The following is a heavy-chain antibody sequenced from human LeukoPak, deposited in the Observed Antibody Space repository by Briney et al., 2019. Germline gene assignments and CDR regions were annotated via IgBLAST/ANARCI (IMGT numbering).Heavy chain of an antibody. CDR2: MSIDGSSR. D-gene: IGHD4-17*01. CDR1: GFIFSDYY. J-gene: IGHJ6*03. Sequence: GGSLRLSCAASGFIFSDYYMSWIRQAPGKGLEWLSYMSIDGSSRYYADSVKGRFTISRDNAKNSLYLQMNSLRAEDTAVYYCARDSLRNYYYYYMDVWGKGTTVTVSS. V-gene: IGHV3-11*04. CDR3: ARDSLRNYYYYYMDV.